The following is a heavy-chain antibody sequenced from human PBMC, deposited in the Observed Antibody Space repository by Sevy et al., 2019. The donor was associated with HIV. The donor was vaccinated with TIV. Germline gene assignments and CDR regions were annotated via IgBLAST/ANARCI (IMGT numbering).Heavy chain of an antibody. J-gene: IGHJ4*02. CDR1: GGSISSGVSYWTYY. CDR2: IYYSGST. CDR3: ARYDSSDYFCDS. Sequence: SETLSLTCTVSGGSISSGVSYWTYYWSWIRQHPGKGLEWIGYIYYSGSTYYNLSLKSRVTMSADTSKSQFSLKLSSVTAADTAVYYCARYDSSDYFCDSWGPGILVTVSS. D-gene: IGHD3-22*01. V-gene: IGHV4-31*03.